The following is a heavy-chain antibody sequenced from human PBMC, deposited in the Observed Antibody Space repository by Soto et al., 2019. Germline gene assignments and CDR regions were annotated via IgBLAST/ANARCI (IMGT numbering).Heavy chain of an antibody. CDR3: AKDRGVRGDPYYYGMDV. CDR2: ISWDGVST. D-gene: IGHD3-10*01. V-gene: IGHV3-43*01. CDR1: GFTFDDYT. Sequence: GGSLRLSCAASGFTFDDYTMHWVRQAPGKGLEWVSLISWDGVSTYYADSVKGRFTISRDNSKNSLYLQMNSLRTEDTALYYCAKDRGVRGDPYYYGMDVWGQGTTVTV. J-gene: IGHJ6*02.